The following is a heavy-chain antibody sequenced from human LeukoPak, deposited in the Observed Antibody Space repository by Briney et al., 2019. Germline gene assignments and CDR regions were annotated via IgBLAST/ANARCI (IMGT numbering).Heavy chain of an antibody. CDR1: GYTFTGYY. CDR2: INPNSGGT. J-gene: IGHJ6*03. D-gene: IGHD2-2*01. CDR3: ARDQVYCSSTSCYFYYYYMDV. Sequence: AASVNVSCKASGYTFTGYYMHWVRQAPGQGLEWMGWINPNSGGTNYAQKFQGRVTMTRDTSISTAYMELSRLRSDDTAVYYCARDQVYCSSTSCYFYYYYMDVWGKGTTVTVSS. V-gene: IGHV1-2*02.